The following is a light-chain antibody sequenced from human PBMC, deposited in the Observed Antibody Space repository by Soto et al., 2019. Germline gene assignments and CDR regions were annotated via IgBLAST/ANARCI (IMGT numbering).Light chain of an antibody. J-gene: IGKJ1*01. CDR3: QKYNSFWT. CDR2: AAS. CDR1: QTIRTW. V-gene: IGKV1-5*01. Sequence: GHRVTISCRASQTIRTWWPSYQQKPGKAPQLLIYAASTLVSGVPSSFSGSGSGTEFTLTIRSLQPEDFATYYCQKYNSFWTFGQGTKVDIK.